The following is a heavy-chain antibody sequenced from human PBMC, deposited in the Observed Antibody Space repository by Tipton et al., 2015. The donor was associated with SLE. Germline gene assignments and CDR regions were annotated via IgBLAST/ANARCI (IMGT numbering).Heavy chain of an antibody. CDR3: ARCIAAAGGYFDY. J-gene: IGHJ4*02. CDR2: IYYSGNT. Sequence: TLSLTCTVPGGSISSYYWSWIRQPPGKGLEWIGNIYYSGNTNYNPSLKSRVTISVDTSKNQFSLKLSCVTAADTAVYYWARCIAAAGGYFDYWGQGTLVTVSS. V-gene: IGHV4-59*01. CDR1: GGSISSYY. D-gene: IGHD6-13*01.